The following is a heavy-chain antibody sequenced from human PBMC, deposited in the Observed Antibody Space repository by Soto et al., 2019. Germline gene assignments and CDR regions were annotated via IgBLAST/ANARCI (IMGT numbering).Heavy chain of an antibody. J-gene: IGHJ5*02. CDR3: ARGYCTATICDPWFDP. V-gene: IGHV5-51*01. D-gene: IGHD2-8*02. CDR2: IYPGDSDT. Sequence: PGESLKISCQGSGYAFSSYWIAWVRQMPGKGLEWMGIIYPGDSDTRYSPSFQGQVTISVDKSITTAYLQWSSLKALDTAMYYCARGYCTATICDPWFDPWGQGTLVTVSS. CDR1: GYAFSSYW.